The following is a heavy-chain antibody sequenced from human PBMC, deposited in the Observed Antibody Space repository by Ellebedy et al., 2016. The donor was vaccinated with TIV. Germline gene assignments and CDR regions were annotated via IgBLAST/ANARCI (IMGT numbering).Heavy chain of an antibody. CDR1: GGSFSGYY. CDR3: ARGAHIVVVVAAGGSQYYMDV. CDR2: INHSGST. V-gene: IGHV4-34*01. J-gene: IGHJ6*03. Sequence: SETLSLXXAVYGGSFSGYYWSWIRQPPGKGLEWIGEINHSGSTNYNPSLKSRVTISVDTSKNQFSLKLSSVTAADTAVYYCARGAHIVVVVAAGGSQYYMDVWGKGTTVTVSS. D-gene: IGHD2-15*01.